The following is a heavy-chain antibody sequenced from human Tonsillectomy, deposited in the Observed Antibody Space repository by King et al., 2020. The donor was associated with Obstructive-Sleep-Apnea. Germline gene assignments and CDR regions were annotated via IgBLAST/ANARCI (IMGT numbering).Heavy chain of an antibody. Sequence: QLQESGPGLVKPSDTLSLTCAVSGYSISSNNWWGWIRQPPGKGLEWIGYIYYRGSTYYNPSLKSRVTMSVDPSKNQFSLKLNPAPAVDTAVYYRAGTESGDAQTPYYYYGMDVWGQGTTVTVSS. CDR2: IYYRGST. D-gene: IGHD3-10*01. V-gene: IGHV4-28*01. CDR3: AGTESGDAQTPYYYYGMDV. J-gene: IGHJ6*02. CDR1: GYSISSNNW.